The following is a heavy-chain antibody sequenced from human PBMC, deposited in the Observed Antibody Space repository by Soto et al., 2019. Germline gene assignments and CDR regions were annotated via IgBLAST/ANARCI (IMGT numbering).Heavy chain of an antibody. Sequence: GWSLRRSWAASGFTCSSYAMRWVLQAPGKVLDGVAVISCDGSNKYYADSVTGRFTISRDNSKNTLYLQMNGLRAEDTAVYYCARSGRHGTWYNWLDPWDQG. D-gene: IGHD1-26*01. CDR3: ARSGRHGTWYNWLDP. CDR2: ISCDGSNK. CDR1: GFTCSSYA. V-gene: IGHV3-30-3*01. J-gene: IGHJ5*02.